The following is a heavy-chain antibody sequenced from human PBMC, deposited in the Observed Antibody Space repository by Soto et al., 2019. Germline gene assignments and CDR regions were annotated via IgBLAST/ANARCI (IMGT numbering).Heavy chain of an antibody. CDR1: GYTFTSYA. Sequence: ASVKVSCKASGYTFTSYAMHWVRQAPGQRLEWMGWINAGNGNTKYSQKFQGRVTITRDTSASTAYMELSSLRSEDTAVYYCARGPVRGVTQFDPWGQGTLVTVSS. V-gene: IGHV1-3*01. CDR2: INAGNGNT. J-gene: IGHJ5*02. CDR3: ARGPVRGVTQFDP. D-gene: IGHD3-10*01.